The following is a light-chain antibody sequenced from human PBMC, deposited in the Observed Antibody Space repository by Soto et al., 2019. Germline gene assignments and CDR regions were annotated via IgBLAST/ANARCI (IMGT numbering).Light chain of an antibody. V-gene: IGKV1-8*01. J-gene: IGKJ1*01. Sequence: AIRMTQSPSSLSASTGDRVTITCRASQGISSYLAWYQQKPGKAPKLLIYAASTLQSGVPSRFSGSGSVTDFTLTISCLQSEDFSTYYCQQYYSYPGVTFGQGTKVEIK. CDR2: AAS. CDR1: QGISSY. CDR3: QQYYSYPGVT.